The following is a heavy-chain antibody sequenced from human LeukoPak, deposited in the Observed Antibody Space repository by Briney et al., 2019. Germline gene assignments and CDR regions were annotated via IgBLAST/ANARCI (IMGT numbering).Heavy chain of an antibody. V-gene: IGHV1-69*05. J-gene: IGHJ6*03. CDR2: IIPIFGTA. Sequence: GASVKVSCKACGGTFSSYAISWVRQAPGQGLEWMGGIIPIFGTANYAQKFQGRVTITTDESTSTAYMELSSLRSEDTAVYYCARSSGGYDGYYYYMDVWGKGTTVTVSS. CDR1: GGTFSSYA. D-gene: IGHD6-19*01. CDR3: ARSSGGYDGYYYYMDV.